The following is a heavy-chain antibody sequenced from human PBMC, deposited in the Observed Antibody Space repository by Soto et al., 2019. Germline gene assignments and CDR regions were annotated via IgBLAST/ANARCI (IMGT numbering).Heavy chain of an antibody. D-gene: IGHD1-26*01. CDR3: ARGEQYSGRIFDY. J-gene: IGHJ4*01. CDR1: GDSVSSNSAG. CDR2: TYYRSKWYY. V-gene: IGHV6-1*01. Sequence: SQALSLTCAITGDSVSSNSAGWSWVRQSPSRGLEWLGRTYYRSKWYYEYAVSVRGRITINPDTSKNQYSLQLNSVTPEDTAVYFCARGEQYSGRIFDYWGQGTLVTVS.